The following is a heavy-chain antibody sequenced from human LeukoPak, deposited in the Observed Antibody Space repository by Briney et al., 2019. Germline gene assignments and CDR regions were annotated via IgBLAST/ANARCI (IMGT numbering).Heavy chain of an antibody. CDR3: ARVARCTSCFDVDY. Sequence: SETLSLTCTVSGYSITSAYYWGWIRQPPGKGLQWIGSFFLKGSTYYNPSLKSRVTISVDTSKNQFSLTLSSVTAADTAVYYCARVARCTSCFDVDYWGQGTLVTVSS. J-gene: IGHJ4*02. CDR1: GYSITSAYY. CDR2: FFLKGST. D-gene: IGHD2-2*01. V-gene: IGHV4-38-2*02.